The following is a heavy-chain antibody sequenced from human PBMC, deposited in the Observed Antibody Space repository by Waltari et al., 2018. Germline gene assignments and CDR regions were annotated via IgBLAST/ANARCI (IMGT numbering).Heavy chain of an antibody. J-gene: IGHJ6*02. D-gene: IGHD6-19*01. V-gene: IGHV1-8*01. CDR1: GYTFTSYD. CDR3: ARGRKRDSSGWYFLGWYYYGMDV. CDR2: MNPNSGNT. Sequence: QVQLVQSGAEVKKPGASVKVSCKASGYTFTSYDINWVRQATGQGLEWMGWMNPNSGNTGYAQKFQGRVTMTRNTSISTAYMELSSLRSEDTAVYYCARGRKRDSSGWYFLGWYYYGMDVWGQGTTVTVSS.